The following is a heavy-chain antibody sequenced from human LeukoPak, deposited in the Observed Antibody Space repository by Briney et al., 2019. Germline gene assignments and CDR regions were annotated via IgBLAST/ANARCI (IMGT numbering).Heavy chain of an antibody. CDR2: IIPIFGTA. V-gene: IGHV1-69*06. CDR1: GGTFSSYA. J-gene: IGHJ4*02. D-gene: IGHD3-22*01. CDR3: ARDAYDSSGYYYAADY. Sequence: RASVKVSCKASGGTFSSYAISWVRQAPGQGLEWMGGIIPIFGTANYAQKFQGRVTITADKSTSTAYMELSSLRSEDTAVYYCARDAYDSSGYYYAADYWGQGTLVTVSS.